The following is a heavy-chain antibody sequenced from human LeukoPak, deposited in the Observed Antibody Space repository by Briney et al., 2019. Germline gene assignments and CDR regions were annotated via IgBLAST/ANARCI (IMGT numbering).Heavy chain of an antibody. V-gene: IGHV3-7*01. CDR3: TRFSRSSSSNY. D-gene: IGHD6-6*01. CDR2: IRQDGSEK. CDR1: GFTFSNYW. Sequence: GGSLRLSCAASGFTFSNYWMSWVRQAPGKGLEWVASIRQDGSEKKYVDSVKGRFTISRDNAKNSLYLEMNSLRAEDTAVYYCTRFSRSSSSNYWGQGTLVTVSS. J-gene: IGHJ4*02.